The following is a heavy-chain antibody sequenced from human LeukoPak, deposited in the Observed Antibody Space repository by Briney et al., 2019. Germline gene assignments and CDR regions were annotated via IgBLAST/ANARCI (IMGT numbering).Heavy chain of an antibody. Sequence: PGRTLSLSCAASGFTFSSYSMNWVRQARGKGLEWVSSISSSSSYIYYAGTVKGRFTISRDKAKISLYLQRNSLRAEDTAVYYCARAATFDPWGQGTLVTVSS. CDR2: ISSSSSYI. V-gene: IGHV3-21*01. J-gene: IGHJ5*02. CDR1: GFTFSSYS. CDR3: ARAATFDP.